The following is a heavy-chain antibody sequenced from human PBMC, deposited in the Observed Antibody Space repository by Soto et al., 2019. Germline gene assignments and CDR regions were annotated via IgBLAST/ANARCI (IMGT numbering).Heavy chain of an antibody. Sequence: EVKLVESGGGLVQPGGSLRLSCAASGFTFSSYWMSWVRQAPGKGLEWVANIKQDGSEKYYVDSVKGRFTISRDNAKNSLYLQMNSLRAEDTAVYYCARDGPVKGGIKGSRSSGGYYYYYYMDVWGKGTTVTVSS. CDR1: GFTFSSYW. J-gene: IGHJ6*03. CDR2: IKQDGSEK. CDR3: ARDGPVKGGIKGSRSSGGYYYYYYMDV. V-gene: IGHV3-7*01. D-gene: IGHD6-6*01.